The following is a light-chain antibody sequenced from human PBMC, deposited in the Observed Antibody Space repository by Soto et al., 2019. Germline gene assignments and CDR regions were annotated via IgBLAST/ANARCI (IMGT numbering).Light chain of an antibody. CDR2: EVT. Sequence: QSVLTQPASVSGSLGQSITMSCTGTSTDVGGYNFVSWYQQHSDKAPKLLIDEVTNRPSGVSNRFSGSMSGNTASLTVSGLQAEDEADYYCSSYTSTGTPVLGTGTKVTVL. CDR3: SSYTSTGTPV. V-gene: IGLV2-14*01. J-gene: IGLJ1*01. CDR1: STDVGGYNF.